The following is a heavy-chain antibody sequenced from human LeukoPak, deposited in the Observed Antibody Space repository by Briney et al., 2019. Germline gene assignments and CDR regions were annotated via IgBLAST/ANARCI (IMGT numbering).Heavy chain of an antibody. J-gene: IGHJ3*02. D-gene: IGHD2/OR15-2a*01. CDR2: ISYDGSNK. CDR3: ARVGVYGAFDI. V-gene: IGHV3-30*01. Sequence: GGSLRLSCEGSGFTFSGYYMSWIRQAPGKGLEWVAVISYDGSNKYYADSVKGRFTISRDNSKNTLYLQMNSLRAEDTAVYYCARVGVYGAFDIWGQGTMVTVSS. CDR1: GFTFSGYY.